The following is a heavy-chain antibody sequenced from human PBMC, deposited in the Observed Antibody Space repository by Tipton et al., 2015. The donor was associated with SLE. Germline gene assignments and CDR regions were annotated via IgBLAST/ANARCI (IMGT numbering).Heavy chain of an antibody. CDR2: IYYSGNT. CDR3: VRINSGASRLFDY. V-gene: IGHV4-39*07. Sequence: TLSLTCTVSGGSISSRATYWGWIRQPPGKGLEWLGSIYYSGNTYYNPSLDSRVTISIDTSKNQFSLKLSSVTAADTAVYYCVRINSGASRLFDYWCQGMLVAVSS. D-gene: IGHD1-26*01. CDR1: GGSISSRATY. J-gene: IGHJ4*02.